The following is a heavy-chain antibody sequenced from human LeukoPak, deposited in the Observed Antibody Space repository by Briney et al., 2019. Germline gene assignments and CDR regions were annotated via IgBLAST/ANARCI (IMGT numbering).Heavy chain of an antibody. J-gene: IGHJ5*02. D-gene: IGHD6-13*01. V-gene: IGHV4-59*01. Sequence: SETLSLTCTVSGGSISSFYCSWIRQPPGKGLEWIGYINDSGSTHYNPSLKSRVTISVDTSKNQISLKLSSVTAADTAVYYCARDLWSSSWFSNWFDPWGQGTLVTVSS. CDR2: INDSGST. CDR1: GGSISSFY. CDR3: ARDLWSSSWFSNWFDP.